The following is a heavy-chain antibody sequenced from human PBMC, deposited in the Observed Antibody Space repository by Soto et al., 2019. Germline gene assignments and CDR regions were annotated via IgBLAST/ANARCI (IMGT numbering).Heavy chain of an antibody. CDR1: GFTFSSYS. CDR3: ARDGRYYYDSSGYYQAFDI. D-gene: IGHD3-22*01. V-gene: IGHV3-21*01. J-gene: IGHJ3*02. CDR2: ISSSSSYI. Sequence: GGSLRLSCAASGFTFSSYSMNWVRQAPGKGLEWVSSISSSSSYIYYADSVKGRFTISRDNAKNSLYLQMNSLRAEDTAVYYCARDGRYYYDSSGYYQAFDIWGQGTMVTVSS.